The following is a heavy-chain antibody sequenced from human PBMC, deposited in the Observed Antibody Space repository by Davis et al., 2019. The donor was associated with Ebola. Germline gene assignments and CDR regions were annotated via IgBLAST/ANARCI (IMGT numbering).Heavy chain of an antibody. D-gene: IGHD3-22*01. V-gene: IGHV4-31*03. CDR1: GGSISSGGYY. Sequence: LRLSCTVSGGSISSGGYYWSWIRQHPGKGLEWIGYIYYSGSTYYNPSLKSRVTISVDTSKNQFSLKLSSVTAADTAVYYCARSGYDSSGYYYVIWGQGTLVTVSS. J-gene: IGHJ4*02. CDR2: IYYSGST. CDR3: ARSGYDSSGYYYVI.